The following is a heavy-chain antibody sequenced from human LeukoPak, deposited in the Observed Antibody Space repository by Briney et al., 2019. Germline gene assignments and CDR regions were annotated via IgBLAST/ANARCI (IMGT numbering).Heavy chain of an antibody. J-gene: IGHJ6*02. D-gene: IGHD6-13*01. CDR3: ASEGIAAAGTTYSSGWYIRYYYYGMDV. CDR2: INPNSGGT. V-gene: IGHV1-2*02. Sequence: ASVTVSCKASGYTFTGYYMHWVRQAPGQGVEWMGWINPNSGGTNYAQKFQGRVTMTRAPSIRTAYMELSRLRSDDTALYYCASEGIAAAGTTYSSGWYIRYYYYGMDVWGQGTTVTVSS. CDR1: GYTFTGYY.